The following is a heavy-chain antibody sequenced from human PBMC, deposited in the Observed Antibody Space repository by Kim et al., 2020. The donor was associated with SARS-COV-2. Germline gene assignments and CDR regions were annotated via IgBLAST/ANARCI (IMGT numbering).Heavy chain of an antibody. CDR3: AKQGLVVEVVAFLGS. J-gene: IGHJ5*01. CDR1: GFTFSSYG. V-gene: IGHV3-30*18. Sequence: GGSLRLSCAASGFTFSSYGMHWVRQAPGKGLEWVAVISYDGSNKYYADSVKGRFTISRDKSKNTLYLQMNSLRPEDTAVYYCAKQGLVVEVVAFLGSWG. D-gene: IGHD2-15*01. CDR2: ISYDGSNK.